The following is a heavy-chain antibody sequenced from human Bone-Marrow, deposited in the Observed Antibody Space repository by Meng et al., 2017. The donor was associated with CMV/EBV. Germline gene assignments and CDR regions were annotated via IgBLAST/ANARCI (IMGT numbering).Heavy chain of an antibody. Sequence: GASLKISCASSGFTFSSDWMTWVRRAPGKGLEWVANIKEDGSEKYYVDSVKDSFTVGRDNAKNSLTLQMDSLRDDDTAAYFCARLPVIGRFSDYWGQGVLVTVSS. CDR1: GFTFSSDW. D-gene: IGHD1-26*01. CDR2: IKEDGSEK. V-gene: IGHV3-7*01. CDR3: ARLPVIGRFSDY. J-gene: IGHJ4*02.